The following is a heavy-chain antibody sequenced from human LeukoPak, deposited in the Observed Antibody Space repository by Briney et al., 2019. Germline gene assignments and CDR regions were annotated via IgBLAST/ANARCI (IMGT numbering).Heavy chain of an antibody. Sequence: HSGGSLRLSCAASGFTFSSYGMHWVRQAPGKGLEWVAFIRYDGSNKYYADSVKGRFTISRDNSKNTLYLQMNSLRAEDTAVYYCAKGPIPMTTVTIYWFDPWGQGTLVTVSS. J-gene: IGHJ5*02. CDR3: AKGPIPMTTVTIYWFDP. V-gene: IGHV3-30*02. D-gene: IGHD4-17*01. CDR2: IRYDGSNK. CDR1: GFTFSSYG.